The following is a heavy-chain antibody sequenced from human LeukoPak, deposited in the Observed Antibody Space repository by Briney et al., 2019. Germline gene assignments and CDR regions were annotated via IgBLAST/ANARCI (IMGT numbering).Heavy chain of an antibody. CDR2: IWYDGSNK. CDR3: ASLGY. Sequence: PGGSLRLSCTASGFTFSNYAMHWVRQAPGKGLEWVAVIWYDGSNKYYADSVKGRFTISRDNSKNTLHLQMNSLRAEDTAVYYCASLGYWGQGTLVTVSS. CDR1: GFTFSNYA. V-gene: IGHV3-33*08. J-gene: IGHJ4*02.